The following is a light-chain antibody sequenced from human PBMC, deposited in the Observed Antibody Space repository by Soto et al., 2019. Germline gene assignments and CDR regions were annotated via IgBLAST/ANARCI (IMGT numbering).Light chain of an antibody. V-gene: IGLV1-44*01. CDR2: RDD. Sequence: QSVLTQPPSASGTPGQRVAISCSGGSSDIGSNPENWYLHLPGAAPKLLIFRDDQRPSWVAARFFGANTGTTTSLPISGLQSDDEDDYFYSAWDDNICAQVFGAGTQLTVL. CDR3: SAWDDNICAQV. CDR1: SSDIGSNP. J-gene: IGLJ2*01.